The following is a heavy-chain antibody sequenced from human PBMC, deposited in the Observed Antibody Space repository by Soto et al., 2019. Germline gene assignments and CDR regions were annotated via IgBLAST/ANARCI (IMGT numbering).Heavy chain of an antibody. V-gene: IGHV4-34*01. D-gene: IGHD6-13*01. J-gene: IGHJ4*02. CDR2: INHSGST. Sequence: QVQLQQWGAGLLKPSETLSLTCAVYGGSFSGYYWSWIRQPPGKELEWIGEINHSGSTNYNPSLRRRFTISVDTSKNQFYLKLSSVSAADTAVYYCARVEYSSSYGRPSKENFDYWGQGTLVTVSS. CDR1: GGSFSGYY. CDR3: ARVEYSSSYGRPSKENFDY.